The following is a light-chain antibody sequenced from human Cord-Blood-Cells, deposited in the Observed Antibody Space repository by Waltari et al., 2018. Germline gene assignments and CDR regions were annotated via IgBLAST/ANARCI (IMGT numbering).Light chain of an antibody. Sequence: QSALTQPASVSGSPGQSTTISCTGTSSDVGGYNYVSWYQQHPGKAPKLMIYEVSNRPSGVSNRFSGSKSGNTASPTISGLQAEDEADYYCSSYTSSSIVVFGGGTKLTVL. CDR2: EVS. V-gene: IGLV2-14*01. CDR3: SSYTSSSIVV. J-gene: IGLJ2*01. CDR1: SSDVGGYNY.